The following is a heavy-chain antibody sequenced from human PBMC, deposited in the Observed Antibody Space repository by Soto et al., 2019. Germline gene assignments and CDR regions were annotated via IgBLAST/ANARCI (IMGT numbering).Heavy chain of an antibody. J-gene: IGHJ5*02. CDR3: ARDSMITFGGVIGT. CDR2: IIHTGST. V-gene: IGHV4-34*12. CDR1: GGSFSGYY. Sequence: ETLSLTCSVYGGSFSGYYWNWIRQPPGKGLEWIAEIIHTGSTHYNPSLKSRVTISVDTSKNQFSLKLSSVTAADTAVYYCARDSMITFGGVIGTWGQGTLVTVSS. D-gene: IGHD3-16*02.